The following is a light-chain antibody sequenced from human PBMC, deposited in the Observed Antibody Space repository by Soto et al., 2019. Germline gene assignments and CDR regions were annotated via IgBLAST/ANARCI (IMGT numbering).Light chain of an antibody. J-gene: IGKJ4*01. CDR3: QQYGSSQLT. Sequence: EIVLTQSPGTLSLSPGERATLSCRASQSVSSSYLAWYQQKRGQAPRLLMYGAASRAAGIPDRFSGSGSGTDLTLTISRLEPEDVAVYYCQQYGSSQLTFGEGTKVDIK. V-gene: IGKV3-20*01. CDR2: GAA. CDR1: QSVSSSY.